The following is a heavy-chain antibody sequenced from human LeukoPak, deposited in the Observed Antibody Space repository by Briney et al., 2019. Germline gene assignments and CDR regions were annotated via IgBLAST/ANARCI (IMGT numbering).Heavy chain of an antibody. CDR1: GFTFSSYG. V-gene: IGHV3-30*18. CDR2: ISYDGSNK. J-gene: IGHJ4*02. Sequence: HSGGSLRLSCAASGFTFSSYGMHWVRQAPGKGLEWVAVISYDGSNKYYADSVKGRFIISRDNAKNTLYLQMNSLRAEDTAVYYCAKDMGLFTVVRTSEYFFDSWGQGILVTVSS. D-gene: IGHD3-10*01. CDR3: AKDMGLFTVVRTSEYFFDS.